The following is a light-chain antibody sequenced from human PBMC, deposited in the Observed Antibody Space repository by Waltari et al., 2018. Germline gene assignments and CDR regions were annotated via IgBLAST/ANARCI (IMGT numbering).Light chain of an antibody. V-gene: IGKV3-15*01. Sequence: EIAMTTSPATMSLSPGESATHSCRTSQSVNSDLAWYQQKPGQSPSLLIYGASTRATGVPLRFSGSGSGAEFTLTISSLQSEDLAIYHCQQYNKWPPTFGGGTKVEIK. CDR3: QQYNKWPPT. J-gene: IGKJ4*01. CDR1: QSVNSD. CDR2: GAS.